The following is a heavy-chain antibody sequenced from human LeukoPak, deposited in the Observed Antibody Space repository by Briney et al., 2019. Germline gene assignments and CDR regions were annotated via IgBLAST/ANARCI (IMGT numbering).Heavy chain of an antibody. J-gene: IGHJ4*02. Sequence: ASVKVSCKASGYTFTSYAMHWVRQAPGQRLEWMGWINADNGNTKYSQKFQGRVTITRDTSASTAYMELSSLRSEDTAVYYCARDGLYGSGSYPLDYWGQGTLVTVSS. CDR3: ARDGLYGSGSYPLDY. CDR1: GYTFTSYA. V-gene: IGHV1-3*01. D-gene: IGHD3-10*01. CDR2: INADNGNT.